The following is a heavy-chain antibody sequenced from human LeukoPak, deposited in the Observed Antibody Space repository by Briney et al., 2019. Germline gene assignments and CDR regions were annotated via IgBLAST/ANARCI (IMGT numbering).Heavy chain of an antibody. CDR3: ARGPQEYQLLLSPIDY. J-gene: IGHJ4*02. V-gene: IGHV1-46*01. CDR1: GYTFTSYY. Sequence: ASVKVSCKASGYTFTSYYMHWVRQAPGQGLEWMGIINPSGGSTSYAQKFQGRVTMTRDMSTSTVYMELSSLRSEDTAVYYCARGPQEYQLLLSPIDYWGQGTLVTVSS. CDR2: INPSGGST. D-gene: IGHD2-2*01.